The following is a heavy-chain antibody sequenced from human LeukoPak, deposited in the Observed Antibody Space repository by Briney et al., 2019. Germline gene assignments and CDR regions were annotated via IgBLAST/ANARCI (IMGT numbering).Heavy chain of an antibody. Sequence: SETLSLTCTVSGGSISSYYWSWIRQPPGKGLEWIGYIYYSGSTNYNASLKSRVTISVDSSKNQFSLKLSAVTAADTALYYCARHRDPGGYFDYWGQGTLVTVSS. J-gene: IGHJ4*02. CDR1: GGSISSYY. V-gene: IGHV4-59*08. CDR3: ARHRDPGGYFDY. CDR2: IYYSGST. D-gene: IGHD1-14*01.